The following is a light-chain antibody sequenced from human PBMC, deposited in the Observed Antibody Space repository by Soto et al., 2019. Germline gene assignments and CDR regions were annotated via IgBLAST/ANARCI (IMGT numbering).Light chain of an antibody. CDR3: QQYGGSPRVS. V-gene: IGKV3-20*01. CDR2: GAS. Sequence: EIVLTQSPGALSLSPGERATLSCSASQTVSDNYLAWYQQKPGQAPRLLIYGASTRATGIPDRFSGSGSGTDCTLTISRLEAEDFAVYYCQQYGGSPRVSFGGGTKGAIK. CDR1: QTVSDNY. J-gene: IGKJ4*01.